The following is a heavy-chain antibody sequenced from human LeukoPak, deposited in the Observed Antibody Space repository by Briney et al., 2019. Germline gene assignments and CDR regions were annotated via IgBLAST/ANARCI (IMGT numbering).Heavy chain of an antibody. CDR2: ISAYNGNT. CDR3: ARGRYVDADSGYVDY. D-gene: IGHD1-26*01. Sequence: GASVKVYCKASGYTFTSYGISWVRQAPGQGLEWMGWISAYNGNTNYAQKLQGRVTMTTDTSTSTAYMELRSLRSDDTAVYYCARGRYVDADSGYVDYWGQGTLVTVSS. V-gene: IGHV1-18*01. J-gene: IGHJ4*02. CDR1: GYTFTSYG.